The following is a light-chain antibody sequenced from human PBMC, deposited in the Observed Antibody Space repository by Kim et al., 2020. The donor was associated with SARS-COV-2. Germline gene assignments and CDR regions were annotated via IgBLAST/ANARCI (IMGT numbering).Light chain of an antibody. CDR2: DVS. CDR1: RGDVGVYNY. Sequence: GQSIPISCTGTRGDVGVYNYVFWYQKHPGRAQTLIISDVSQRPPGVSDRFSGSESGNTASLTISGLQVDDEADYFCCSYTRDSTYVFGTGTKVTVL. V-gene: IGLV2-14*03. CDR3: CSYTRDSTYV. J-gene: IGLJ1*01.